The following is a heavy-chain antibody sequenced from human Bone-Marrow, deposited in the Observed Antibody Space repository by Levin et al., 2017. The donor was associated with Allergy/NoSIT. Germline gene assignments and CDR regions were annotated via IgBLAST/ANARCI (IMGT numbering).Heavy chain of an antibody. CDR3: AKGAGWVAGAVALI. D-gene: IGHD6-19*01. J-gene: IGHJ4*02. Sequence: LSLTCAASGFTFSSYAMSWVRQAPGKGLDWVSAISGSGTSTYYADSVKGRFTIYRDNSMTTLYLQMNSLRAEDTAVYYCAKGAGWVAGAVALIWGQGTLVTVSS. CDR1: GFTFSSYA. V-gene: IGHV3-23*01. CDR2: ISGSGTST.